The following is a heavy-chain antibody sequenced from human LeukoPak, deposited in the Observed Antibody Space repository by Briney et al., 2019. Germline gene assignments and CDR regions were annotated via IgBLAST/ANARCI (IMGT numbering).Heavy chain of an antibody. V-gene: IGHV4-4*02. Sequence: TASGTLSLTCAVSGGSISSSNWWSWVRQPPGKGLEWIGEIYHSGSTNYNPSLKSRVTISVDTSKNQFSLKLSSVTAADTAVYYCARDYNGSTRFDPWGQGTLVTVSS. CDR3: ARDYNGSTRFDP. J-gene: IGHJ5*02. CDR1: GGSISSSNW. D-gene: IGHD3-10*01. CDR2: IYHSGST.